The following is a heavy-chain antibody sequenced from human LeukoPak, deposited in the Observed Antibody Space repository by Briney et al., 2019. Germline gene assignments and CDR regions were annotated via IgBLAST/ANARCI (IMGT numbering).Heavy chain of an antibody. CDR2: IYPGDSDT. CDR1: GYSFARYW. Sequence: GEALKISCKGSGYSFARYWIGWVRQMPGKGLEWMGIIYPGDSDTRYSPSFQGQVTMSADKSISTAYLQWSSLKASDTAMYFCARLSGTYYYYGLDVWGQGTTVTVSS. CDR3: ARLSGTYYYYGLDV. D-gene: IGHD1-26*01. J-gene: IGHJ6*02. V-gene: IGHV5-51*01.